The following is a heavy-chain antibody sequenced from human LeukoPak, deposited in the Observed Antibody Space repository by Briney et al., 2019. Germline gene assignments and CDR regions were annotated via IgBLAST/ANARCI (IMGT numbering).Heavy chain of an antibody. CDR1: GFSFSSYA. Sequence: GGSLRLSCAASGFSFSSYAMTWVRQAPGKGLEWVSIITGSGTRTYYADSVKGRFSISRDNSKNTLYMQMSSLRAEDTAVYYCAGCSGGSCYTAGYGMTVWGQGTTVTVSS. CDR3: AGCSGGSCYTAGYGMTV. V-gene: IGHV3-23*01. CDR2: ITGSGTRT. D-gene: IGHD2-15*01. J-gene: IGHJ6*01.